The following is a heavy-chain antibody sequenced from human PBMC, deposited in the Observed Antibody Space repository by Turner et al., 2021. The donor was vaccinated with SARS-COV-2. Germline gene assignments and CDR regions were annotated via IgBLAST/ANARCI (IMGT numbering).Heavy chain of an antibody. CDR3: SCLVGTFGCCSVLDV. D-gene: IGHD2-15*01. CDR2: IYCSGGT. CDR1: GGSISSSNSY. Sequence: QRQRQESGPGLMKPTETLTCTCMGSGGSISSSNSYWGWIRQPPGKGLEWIGRIYCSGGTYSTPSLTRRVAISVVSSKNPFSLMLLSVTTADTAVSYFSCLVGTFGCCSVLDVWGQGTTVTVSS. V-gene: IGHV4-39*01. J-gene: IGHJ6*02.